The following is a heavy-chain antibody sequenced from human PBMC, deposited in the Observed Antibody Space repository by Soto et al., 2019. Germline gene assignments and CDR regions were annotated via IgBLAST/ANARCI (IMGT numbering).Heavy chain of an antibody. V-gene: IGHV3-9*01. CDR2: ISWNSDSI. Sequence: PGGSLRLSCAASGFTFDDYAMHWVRQAPGKGLEWVSGISWNSDSIGYADSVKGRFTISRDNTKNSLYLQMNSLRAEDTAFYYCAKHGGYDILTGRSDLDYWGQGTLVTVSS. CDR1: GFTFDDYA. D-gene: IGHD3-9*01. CDR3: AKHGGYDILTGRSDLDY. J-gene: IGHJ4*02.